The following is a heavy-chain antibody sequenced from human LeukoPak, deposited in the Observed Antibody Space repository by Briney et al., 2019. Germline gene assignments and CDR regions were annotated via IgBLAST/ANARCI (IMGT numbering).Heavy chain of an antibody. D-gene: IGHD2-15*01. J-gene: IGHJ4*02. CDR2: INPNSGGT. CDR3: ARELDVVVATPSDY. Sequence: ASVKVSCKASGYTFTDYYIHWVRQAPGQGLEWMGWINPNSGGTNYAQKFQGRVTMTRDTSISTAYMELSRLRSDDTAIYYCARELDVVVATPSDYWGQGTQVTVSS. V-gene: IGHV1-2*02. CDR1: GYTFTDYY.